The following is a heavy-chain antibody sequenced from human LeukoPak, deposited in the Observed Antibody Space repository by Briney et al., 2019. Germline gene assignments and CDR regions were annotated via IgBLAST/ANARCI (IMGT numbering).Heavy chain of an antibody. Sequence: PGGSLRLSCAASGFTFDDYAMHWVRQVPGKGLEWVSGLSWNSDTIGYADSVKGRFAISRDNAKNSLYLQMNSLRAEDTAVYYCARVSVRGAPRGCAFDIWGQGTMVTVSS. CDR1: GFTFDDYA. V-gene: IGHV3-9*01. CDR2: LSWNSDTI. CDR3: ARVSVRGAPRGCAFDI. D-gene: IGHD3-10*01. J-gene: IGHJ3*02.